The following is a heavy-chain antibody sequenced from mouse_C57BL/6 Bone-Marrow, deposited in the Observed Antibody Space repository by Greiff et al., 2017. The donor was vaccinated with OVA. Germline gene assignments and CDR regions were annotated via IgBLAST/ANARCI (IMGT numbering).Heavy chain of an antibody. J-gene: IGHJ2*01. CDR2: IHPNSGST. CDR3: ATNWAFDY. D-gene: IGHD4-1*01. Sequence: QVQLKQPVAELVKPGASVKLSCKASGYTFTSYWMHWVKQRPGQGLEWIGMIHPNSGSTNYNEKFKSKATLTVDKSSSTAYMQLSSLTSEDPAVYYCATNWAFDYWGQGTTLTVSS. CDR1: GYTFTSYW. V-gene: IGHV1-64*01.